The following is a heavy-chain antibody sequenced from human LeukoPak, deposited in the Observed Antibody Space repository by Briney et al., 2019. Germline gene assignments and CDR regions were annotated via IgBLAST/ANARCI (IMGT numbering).Heavy chain of an antibody. CDR2: IRQDGSQK. D-gene: IGHD3-10*02. J-gene: IGHJ4*02. Sequence: PGGSLRLSCAASGFTFSSYWMSWVRQAPGKGLEWVATIRQDGSQKYYVDSVKGRFTISRDNAKNSLYLQMNSLRAEDTAVYYCAKDMLGSDYWGQGTLVTVSS. CDR1: GFTFSSYW. CDR3: AKDMLGSDY. V-gene: IGHV3-7*03.